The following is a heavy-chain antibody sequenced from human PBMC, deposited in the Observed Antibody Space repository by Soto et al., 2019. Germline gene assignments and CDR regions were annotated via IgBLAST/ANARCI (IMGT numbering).Heavy chain of an antibody. Sequence: EVQLLDSGGGLVKPGGSLRLSCEASGFSVSKAWMNWVRQAPGKGLEWGGRIKTRDEGETTNYAAPVKGRFTISRDDSKNTLYLQMNSLKTEDTAVYYCTTGSVEGFWGQGTTVTVSS. CDR1: GFSVSKAW. V-gene: IGHV3-15*07. D-gene: IGHD2-15*01. CDR2: IKTRDEGETT. J-gene: IGHJ6*02. CDR3: TTGSVEGF.